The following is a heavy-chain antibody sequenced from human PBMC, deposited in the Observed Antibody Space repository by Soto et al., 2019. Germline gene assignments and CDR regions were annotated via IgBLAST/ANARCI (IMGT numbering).Heavy chain of an antibody. CDR3: AKVSTMIVVVISEMDY. Sequence: PGGSLRLSCAASGFTFSSYAMSWVRQAPGKGLEWVSAISGSGGSTYYADSVKGRFTISRDNSKNTLYLQINSLRAEDTAVYYCAKVSTMIVVVISEMDYWGQGTLVTVSS. V-gene: IGHV3-23*01. J-gene: IGHJ4*02. CDR2: ISGSGGST. CDR1: GFTFSSYA. D-gene: IGHD3-22*01.